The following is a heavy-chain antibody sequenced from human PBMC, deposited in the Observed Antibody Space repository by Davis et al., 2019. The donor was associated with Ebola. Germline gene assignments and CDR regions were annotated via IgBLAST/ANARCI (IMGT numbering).Heavy chain of an antibody. Sequence: GGSLRLSCAASGFTFSGSAMHWVRQASGKGLEWVGRIRSKANSYATAYAASVKGRLTISRDDSKNTAYLQMNSLKTEDTAVYYCTQSGSRDYWGQGTLVTVSS. CDR2: IRSKANSYAT. V-gene: IGHV3-73*01. CDR3: TQSGSRDY. D-gene: IGHD1-26*01. J-gene: IGHJ4*02. CDR1: GFTFSGSA.